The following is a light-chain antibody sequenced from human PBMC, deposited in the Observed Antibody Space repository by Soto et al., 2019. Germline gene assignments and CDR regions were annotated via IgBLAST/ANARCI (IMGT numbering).Light chain of an antibody. CDR1: QSISTG. J-gene: IGKJ2*01. CDR2: KAS. CDR3: QQYNSYPYT. Sequence: DIQMTQSPSTLSASVGDRVTITCRASQSISTGLAWFQQKPGKAPKLLIYKASTLEGGVPSRFSGSGSGTDFTLNVTSLQPDDLATYYCQQYNSYPYTFGQGTKLEIK. V-gene: IGKV1-5*03.